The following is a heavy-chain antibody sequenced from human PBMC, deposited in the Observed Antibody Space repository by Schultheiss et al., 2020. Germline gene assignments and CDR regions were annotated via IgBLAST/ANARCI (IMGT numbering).Heavy chain of an antibody. J-gene: IGHJ4*02. V-gene: IGHV3-74*01. D-gene: IGHD2-2*01. Sequence: GESLKIACAASGFTFSSYWMHWVRQAPGKGLVWVSRINSDGSSTSYADSVKGRFTISRDNAKNTLYLQMNSLRAEDTAVYYCARDPRYCSSTSCYEGDYWGQGTLVTVSS. CDR1: GFTFSSYW. CDR2: INSDGSST. CDR3: ARDPRYCSSTSCYEGDY.